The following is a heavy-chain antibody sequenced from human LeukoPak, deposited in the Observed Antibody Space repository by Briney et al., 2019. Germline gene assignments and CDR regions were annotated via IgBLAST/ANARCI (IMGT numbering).Heavy chain of an antibody. J-gene: IGHJ6*03. CDR1: GGSISSGRYY. CDR3: ARDYVYGYSYGFYYYYMDV. Sequence: SQTLSLTCTVSGGSISSGRYYWRWIRQPAGKGLEWIGRIYTSGSTNYNPSLKSRVTISVDTSKNQFSLKLSSVTAADTAVYYCARDYVYGYSYGFYYYYMDVWGKGTTVTVSS. V-gene: IGHV4-61*02. CDR2: IYTSGST. D-gene: IGHD5-18*01.